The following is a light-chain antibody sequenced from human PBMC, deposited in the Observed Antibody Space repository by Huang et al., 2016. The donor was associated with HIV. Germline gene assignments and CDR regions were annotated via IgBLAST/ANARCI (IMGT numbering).Light chain of an antibody. CDR1: QSVSSN. CDR2: GAS. CDR3: QQYNNWPPEET. J-gene: IGKJ3*01. V-gene: IGKV3-15*01. Sequence: EIVMTQSPVTLSVSPGERATLSCRASQSVSSNLAWYQQKPGQAPRLLIYGASTRATGIPARFSGSGSGAEFTLTISSLQSEDVAVYYCQQYNNWPPEETFGPGTKVDMK.